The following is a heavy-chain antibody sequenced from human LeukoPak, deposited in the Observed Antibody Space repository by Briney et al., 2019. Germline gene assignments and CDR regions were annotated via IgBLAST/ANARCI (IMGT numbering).Heavy chain of an antibody. CDR2: IYYSGST. CDR1: GGSISSGGYY. D-gene: IGHD3-10*01. Sequence: SETLSLTCTVSGGSISSGGYYWSWIRQYPGKGLEWIGYIYYSGSTYYNPSLKSRVTISVDTSKNQFSLKLSSVTAADTAVYYCARGGANYGSGSYYGNWGQGTLVTVSS. CDR3: ARGGANYGSGSYYGN. V-gene: IGHV4-31*03. J-gene: IGHJ4*02.